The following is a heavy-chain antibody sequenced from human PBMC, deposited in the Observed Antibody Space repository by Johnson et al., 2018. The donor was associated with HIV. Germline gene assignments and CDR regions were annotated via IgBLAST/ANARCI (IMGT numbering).Heavy chain of an antibody. V-gene: IGHV3-13*01. J-gene: IGHJ3*02. Sequence: VQLVESGGGLVQPGGSLRLSCAASGFIFSNYDMHWVRQPTGKGLEWVSGIGTAGDTYYADSVKGRFTISRDNAKNSLYLQMNSLRAEDTALYYCAKGGNGYGGAFDIWGQGTMVTVSS. CDR1: GFIFSNYD. D-gene: IGHD1-1*01. CDR3: AKGGNGYGGAFDI. CDR2: IGTAGDT.